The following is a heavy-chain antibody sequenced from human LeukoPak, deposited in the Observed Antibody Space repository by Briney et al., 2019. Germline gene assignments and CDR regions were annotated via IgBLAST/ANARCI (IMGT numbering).Heavy chain of an antibody. J-gene: IGHJ4*02. CDR2: ISSSSSTI. V-gene: IGHV3-48*02. CDR3: ARDYFDTSGYSFDY. D-gene: IGHD3-22*01. CDR1: GFTFSSYS. Sequence: PGGSLRLSCAASGFTFSSYSMNWVRQAPGKGLEWVSYISSSSSTIYYADSVKGRFTISRDNAKNSLYMQVNSLRDEDTAVYYCARDYFDTSGYSFDYWGQGTLVTVSS.